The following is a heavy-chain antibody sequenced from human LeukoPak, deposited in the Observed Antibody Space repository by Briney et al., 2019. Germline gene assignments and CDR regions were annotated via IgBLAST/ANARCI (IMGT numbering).Heavy chain of an antibody. CDR3: ARGIAASGTSPFDY. CDR1: GFTFSNYN. CDR2: ISSSSSNT. J-gene: IGHJ4*02. Sequence: GGSLRLSCAASGFTFSNYNINWVRQAPGKGLEWVSYISSSSSNTYYADSVKGRFTISRDNAKNSLYLQMNSLRDEDTAVYYCARGIAASGTSPFDYWGQGILVTSPQ. V-gene: IGHV3-48*02. D-gene: IGHD6-13*01.